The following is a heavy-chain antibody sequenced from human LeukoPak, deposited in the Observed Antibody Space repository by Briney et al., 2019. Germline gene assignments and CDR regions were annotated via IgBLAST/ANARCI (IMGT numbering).Heavy chain of an antibody. Sequence: GGSLRLSCAASGFTFSNYWMSWVRQAPGKGLEWVANIKLDGSEKHYVDSVKGRFTISRGNAKNSLYLQMNSLRAEDTAVYYCVRDFIPSYDFWSGYSTSSYHLDYWGQGTLVTVSS. CDR3: VRDFIPSYDFWSGYSTSSYHLDY. CDR2: IKLDGSEK. D-gene: IGHD3-3*01. V-gene: IGHV3-7*01. CDR1: GFTFSNYW. J-gene: IGHJ4*02.